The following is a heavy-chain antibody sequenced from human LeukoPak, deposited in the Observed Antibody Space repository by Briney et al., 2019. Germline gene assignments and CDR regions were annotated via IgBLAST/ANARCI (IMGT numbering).Heavy chain of an antibody. CDR2: INPSGGST. CDR3: ARDHHYDFWSGYWPGCYYYGMDV. D-gene: IGHD3-3*01. J-gene: IGHJ6*02. CDR1: GYTLTELS. V-gene: IGHV1-46*01. Sequence: ASVKVSCKVSGYTLTELSMHWVRQAPGKGLEWMGIINPSGGSTSYAQKFQGRVTMTRDTSTSTVYMEPSSLRSEDTAVYYCARDHHYDFWSGYWPGCYYYGMDVWGQGTTVTVSS.